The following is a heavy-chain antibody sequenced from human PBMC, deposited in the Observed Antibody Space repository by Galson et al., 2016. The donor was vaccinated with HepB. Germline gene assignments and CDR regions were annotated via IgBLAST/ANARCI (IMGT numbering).Heavy chain of an antibody. V-gene: IGHV3-53*01. CDR1: GFTFSSNA. CDR2: IYSGERT. D-gene: IGHD6-13*01. CDR3: AWQQLAGFDY. J-gene: IGHJ4*02. Sequence: SLRLSCAASGFTFSSNAMSWVRQAPGKGLECVSVIYSGERTFYADSVKGRFTISRDYSKNTLYLQMINLRAEDTAMYFCAWQQLAGFDYWGQGTLVTVSS.